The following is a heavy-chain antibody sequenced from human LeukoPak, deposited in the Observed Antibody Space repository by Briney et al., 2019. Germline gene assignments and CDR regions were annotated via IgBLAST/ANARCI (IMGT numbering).Heavy chain of an antibody. D-gene: IGHD3-10*01. CDR1: GGSFSGYY. Sequence: SETLSLTCAVYGGSFSGYYWSWIRQPPGKGLEWIGEINHSGSTNYNPSLKSRVTISVDTSKNQFSLKLSSVTAADTAVYYCARGGGSGSYYRGYFDYWGQGTLVTVSS. V-gene: IGHV4-34*01. J-gene: IGHJ4*02. CDR3: ARGGGSGSYYRGYFDY. CDR2: INHSGST.